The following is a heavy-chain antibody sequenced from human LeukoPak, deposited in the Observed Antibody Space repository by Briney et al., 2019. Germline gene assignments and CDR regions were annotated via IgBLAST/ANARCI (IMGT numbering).Heavy chain of an antibody. CDR3: ERGSRVDTARVEESSFDY. D-gene: IGHD5-18*01. CDR2: IIPIFGTA. Sequence: SVKVSCKASVGTFSSYAISWVRQAPGQGLEWMGGIIPIFGTANYAQKFQVRVTITADESTSTAYMELSSLRYHDTAVYYCERGSRVDTARVEESSFDYWGQGTLVTVSS. V-gene: IGHV1-69*13. CDR1: VGTFSSYA. J-gene: IGHJ4*02.